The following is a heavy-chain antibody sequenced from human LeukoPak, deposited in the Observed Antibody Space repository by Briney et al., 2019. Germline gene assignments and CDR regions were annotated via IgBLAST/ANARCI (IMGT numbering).Heavy chain of an antibody. D-gene: IGHD3/OR15-3a*01. J-gene: IGHJ4*02. CDR3: ARVDSTKFDY. CDR2: IYRSGST. CDR1: GGSISSSSYY. Sequence: PSETLSLTCTVSGGSISSSSYYWGWIRQPPGKGLEWIGSIYRSGSTYYNPSLKSRVTISLDTSKNHFSLKLSSVTAADTAVYYCARVDSTKFDYWGQGTLVTVSS. V-gene: IGHV4-39*02.